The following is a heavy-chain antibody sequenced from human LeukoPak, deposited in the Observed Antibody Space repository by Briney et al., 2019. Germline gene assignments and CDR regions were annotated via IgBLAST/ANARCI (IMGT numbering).Heavy chain of an antibody. CDR2: ITGDGAGT. CDR1: GFTFSTYS. CDR3: AKEPRSPGTFDY. D-gene: IGHD1-14*01. J-gene: IGHJ4*02. V-gene: IGHV3-23*01. Sequence: SGGSLRLSCAASGFTFSTYSMTWVRRAPGKGLEWVAIITGDGAGTYYADSVKDRFTISRDNSKNMVYLQMDNLRADDTASYYCAKEPRSPGTFDYWGQGTLVTVSS.